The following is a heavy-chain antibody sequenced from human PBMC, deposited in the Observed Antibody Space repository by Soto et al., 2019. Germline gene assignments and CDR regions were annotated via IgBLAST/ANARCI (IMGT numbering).Heavy chain of an antibody. V-gene: IGHV1-24*01. CDR2: FDPEDGET. Sequence: ASVKVSCKVSGYTLTELSMRWVRQAPGKGLEWMGGFDPEDGETIYAQKFQGRVTMTEDTSTDTAYMELSSLRSEDTAVYYCATETGERSGDDFWSGYHYPPCDYYGMDVWGQGTTVTVSS. D-gene: IGHD3-3*01. J-gene: IGHJ6*02. CDR3: ATETGERSGDDFWSGYHYPPCDYYGMDV. CDR1: GYTLTELS.